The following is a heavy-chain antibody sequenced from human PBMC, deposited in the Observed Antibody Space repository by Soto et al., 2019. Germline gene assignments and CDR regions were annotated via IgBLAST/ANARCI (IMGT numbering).Heavy chain of an antibody. CDR1: GYIFSSYD. J-gene: IGHJ6*03. Sequence: ASVKVSCKASGYIFSSYDINWVRQATGQGLEWMGWMNPKSGNTDYAQKFQGRVTMTRNTSTTTAYMELSSLRSEDTAVYFCARPGHCSGGSCYKYMDVWGKGTTVTVSS. CDR2: MNPKSGNT. CDR3: ARPGHCSGGSCYKYMDV. D-gene: IGHD2-15*01. V-gene: IGHV1-8*01.